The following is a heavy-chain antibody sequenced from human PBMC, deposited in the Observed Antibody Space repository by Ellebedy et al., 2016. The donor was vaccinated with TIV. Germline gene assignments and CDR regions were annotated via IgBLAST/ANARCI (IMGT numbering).Heavy chain of an antibody. Sequence: GESLKIPCAASGCTCSSYWMSWVRQAPGKGLEWVANIQEDGSEKYYVDSVKGRFTISRDNAKNSLYLQMNSLKTEDTAVYYCTSGYSYAYPHWGQGTLVTVSS. CDR2: IQEDGSEK. J-gene: IGHJ4*02. CDR1: GCTCSSYW. CDR3: TSGYSYAYPH. V-gene: IGHV3-7*03. D-gene: IGHD5-18*01.